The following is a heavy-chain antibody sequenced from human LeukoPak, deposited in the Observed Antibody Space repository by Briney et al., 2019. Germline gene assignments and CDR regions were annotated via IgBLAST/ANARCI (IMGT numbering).Heavy chain of an antibody. Sequence: GGSLRLSCAASGFTFSSYWMHWVRQAPGKGLVWVSRINSDGSSTSYADSVKGRFTVSRDNAKNTLYLQMNSLRAEDTAVYYCARATGSYYSLGYWGQGTLVTASS. D-gene: IGHD1-26*01. V-gene: IGHV3-74*01. CDR2: INSDGSST. CDR1: GFTFSSYW. CDR3: ARATGSYYSLGY. J-gene: IGHJ4*02.